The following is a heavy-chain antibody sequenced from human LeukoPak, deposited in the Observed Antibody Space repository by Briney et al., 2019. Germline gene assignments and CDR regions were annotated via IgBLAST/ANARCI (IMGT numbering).Heavy chain of an antibody. CDR3: ATFPFGEPHFDL. Sequence: SQTLSLTCTVSGGSISSGDYYWSWIRQPPGKGLEWIGYIYYSGSTYYNPSLKSRVTISVDTSKNQFSLKLSSVTAADTAVYCCATFPFGEPHFDLWGRGTLVTVSS. CDR2: IYYSGST. CDR1: GGSISSGDYY. D-gene: IGHD3-10*01. V-gene: IGHV4-30-4*08. J-gene: IGHJ2*01.